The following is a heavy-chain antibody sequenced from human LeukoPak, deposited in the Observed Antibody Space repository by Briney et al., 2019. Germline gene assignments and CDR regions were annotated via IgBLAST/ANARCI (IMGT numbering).Heavy chain of an antibody. D-gene: IGHD2-2*01. CDR1: GGPISSSSYY. CDR2: IYYSGST. V-gene: IGHV4-39*01. J-gene: IGHJ3*02. Sequence: PSVTLTLTCTVSGGPISSSSYYWGWIRQPPGKRLEWIGSIYYSGSTYYNPSLKSRVTISVDTSKNQFSLKLSSVTAADTADYYCARHQPYCSSTSCYDLDAFDIWGQGTMVTVSS. CDR3: ARHQPYCSSTSCYDLDAFDI.